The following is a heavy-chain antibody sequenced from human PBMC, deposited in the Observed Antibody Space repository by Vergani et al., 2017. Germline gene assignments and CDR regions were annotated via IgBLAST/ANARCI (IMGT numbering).Heavy chain of an antibody. CDR2: IKSKTDGGTT. J-gene: IGHJ4*02. CDR1: GFTVSSNY. CDR3: NNGYVGR. V-gene: IGHV3-15*01. D-gene: IGHD5-12*01. Sequence: EVQLVETGGGLIQPGGSLRLSCAASGFTVSSNYMSWVRQAPGKGLEWVGRIKSKTDGGTTDYAAPVKGRFTISRDDSKKTLYLQMNSLKIDDTAVYYCNNGYVGRWGQGTLVTVSS.